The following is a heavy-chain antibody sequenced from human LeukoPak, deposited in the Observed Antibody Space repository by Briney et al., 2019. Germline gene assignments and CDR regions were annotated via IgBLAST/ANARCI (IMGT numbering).Heavy chain of an antibody. D-gene: IGHD6-6*01. J-gene: IGHJ6*03. CDR3: ARAPARVYYYYYMDV. CDR1: GYTFTSYD. V-gene: IGHV1-8*01. Sequence: ASVKVSCKASGYTFTSYDINWVRQATGQGLEWMGWMNPNSGNTGYAQKFQGRVTMTRDTSISTAYMELSRLRSDDTAVYYCARAPARVYYYYYMDVWGKGTTVTVSS. CDR2: MNPNSGNT.